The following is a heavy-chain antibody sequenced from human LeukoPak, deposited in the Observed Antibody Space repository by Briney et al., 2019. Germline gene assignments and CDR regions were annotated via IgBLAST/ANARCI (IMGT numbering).Heavy chain of an antibody. D-gene: IGHD6-13*01. CDR1: GGSISSSSYY. Sequence: SETLSLTCTVSGGSISSSSYYWGWIRQPPGKGLEWIGSIYYSGSTYYNPSLKSRVTISVDTSKNQFSLKLSSVTAADTAVYYCARDPGSSWFTFDYWGQGTLVTVSS. J-gene: IGHJ4*02. CDR2: IYYSGST. V-gene: IGHV4-39*07. CDR3: ARDPGSSWFTFDY.